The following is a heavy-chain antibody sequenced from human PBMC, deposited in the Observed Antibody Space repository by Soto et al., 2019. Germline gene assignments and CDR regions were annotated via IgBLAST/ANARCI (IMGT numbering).Heavy chain of an antibody. CDR1: GGSVNIGTDY. J-gene: IGHJ4*02. D-gene: IGHD2-21*01. CDR3: TRGGDAYKNGH. Sequence: SETLSLTCTVPGGSVNIGTDYWSWIRQPPGKGLEWIGFIHYSGSTNYNPSLKSRVTMSVDTSKNQFSLKLTSVSAADTAVYYCTRGGDAYKNGHWGQGTLVTVSS. V-gene: IGHV4-61*01. CDR2: IHYSGST.